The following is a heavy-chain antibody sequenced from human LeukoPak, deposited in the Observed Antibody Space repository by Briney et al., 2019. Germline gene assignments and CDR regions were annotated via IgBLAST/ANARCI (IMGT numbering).Heavy chain of an antibody. CDR1: GYTFTIYG. CDR2: ISAYNGNT. D-gene: IGHD1-1*01. V-gene: IGHV1-18*01. J-gene: IGHJ4*02. CDR3: ARDPSRTGTPEYYFDY. Sequence: GASVKVSCKASGYTFTIYGISWVRQAPEQGLEWMGWISAYNGNTNYAQKLQGRVTMTTDASTSTAYMELRSLRSEDTAVYYCARDPSRTGTPEYYFDYWGQGTLVTVSS.